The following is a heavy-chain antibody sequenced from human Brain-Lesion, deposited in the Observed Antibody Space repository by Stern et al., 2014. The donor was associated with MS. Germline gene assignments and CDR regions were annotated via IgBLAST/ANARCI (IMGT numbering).Heavy chain of an antibody. Sequence: AQLVQSGAEVKKPGASVKVSCKTSGYIFTGYYIHWVRLTPGQGLEWMALLNPNTGGIKYAQKFQGRVTLSRQTSIRTSYVELSSLTSDDTAVYYCARDQRGITIFGVVTDYYYLGMDVWGQGTTVTVSS. CDR1: GYIFTGYY. CDR2: LNPNTGGI. V-gene: IGHV1-2*02. D-gene: IGHD3-3*01. J-gene: IGHJ6*02. CDR3: ARDQRGITIFGVVTDYYYLGMDV.